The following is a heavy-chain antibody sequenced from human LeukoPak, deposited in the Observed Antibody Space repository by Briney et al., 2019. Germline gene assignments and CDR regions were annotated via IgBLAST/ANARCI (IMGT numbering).Heavy chain of an antibody. CDR1: GFTFSSYA. Sequence: GVSLRLSCAASGFTFSSYAMNWVRQAPGKGLEWVSGLSGNGGNQYYADSVKGRFTISRDNSKNTLFLQINSLRAEDTAIYYCARDPNGSGPDFDCWGQGTLVTVSS. J-gene: IGHJ4*02. V-gene: IGHV3-23*01. D-gene: IGHD3-10*01. CDR2: LSGNGGNQ. CDR3: ARDPNGSGPDFDC.